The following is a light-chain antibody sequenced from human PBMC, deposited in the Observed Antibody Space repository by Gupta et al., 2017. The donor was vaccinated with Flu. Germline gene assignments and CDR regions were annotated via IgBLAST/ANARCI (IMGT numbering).Light chain of an antibody. Sequence: QSVLTQPPSASGTPGQRVTISCSGSSSNIGSNTVNWYQQLPGTAPKLLIYSNNQRPSGVPDRFSGSKSGTSASLAISGLQSEEEAEYYCAAWDDSLNGWVFGGGTKLTVL. CDR3: AAWDDSLNGWV. V-gene: IGLV1-44*01. CDR1: SSNIGSNT. CDR2: SNN. J-gene: IGLJ2*01.